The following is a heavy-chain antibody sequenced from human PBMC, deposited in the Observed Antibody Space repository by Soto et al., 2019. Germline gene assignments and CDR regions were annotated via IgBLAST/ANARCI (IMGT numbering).Heavy chain of an antibody. CDR1: GGSFIGYY. Sequence: SETLSLTCAVYGGSFIGYYWSWIRQPPGKGLEWIGEINHSGSTNYNPSLKSRVTISVDTSKNQFSPKLSSVTAADTAVYYCARGVVRYYDILTGYYSRFRYFDYWGQGTLVTVSS. V-gene: IGHV4-34*01. CDR2: INHSGST. D-gene: IGHD3-9*01. J-gene: IGHJ4*02. CDR3: ARGVVRYYDILTGYYSRFRYFDY.